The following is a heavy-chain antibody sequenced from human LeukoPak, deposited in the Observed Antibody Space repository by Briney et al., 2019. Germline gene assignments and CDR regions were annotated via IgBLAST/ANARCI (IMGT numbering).Heavy chain of an antibody. D-gene: IGHD6-13*01. CDR2: ISYDGYNK. Sequence: GGSLRLSCAASGFTFSSHGMHWVRQAPGKGLEWVAVISYDGYNKYYADSVKGRFTISRDNSKNTLNLQTNSLRVEDTAVYYCASSKAAAGTRYYYGMDVWGQGTTVTVSS. CDR3: ASSKAAAGTRYYYGMDV. CDR1: GFTFSSHG. V-gene: IGHV3-30*03. J-gene: IGHJ6*02.